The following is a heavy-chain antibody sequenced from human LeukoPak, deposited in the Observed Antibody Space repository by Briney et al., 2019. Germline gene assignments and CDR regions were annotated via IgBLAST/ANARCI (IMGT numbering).Heavy chain of an antibody. J-gene: IGHJ4*02. Sequence: PSETLSLTCTVSGGSISSYYWSWIQQPAGKGLEWIGYIYYSGSTNYNPSLKSRVTISVDTSKNQFSLKLSSVTAADTAVYYCARGRGYDFWSGSFDYWGQGTLVTVSS. CDR3: ARGRGYDFWSGSFDY. CDR2: IYYSGST. CDR1: GGSISSYY. V-gene: IGHV4-59*01. D-gene: IGHD3-3*01.